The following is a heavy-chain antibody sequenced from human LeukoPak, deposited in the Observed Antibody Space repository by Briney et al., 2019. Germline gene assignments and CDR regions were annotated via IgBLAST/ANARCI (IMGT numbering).Heavy chain of an antibody. D-gene: IGHD1-1*01. V-gene: IGHV3-23*01. Sequence: PGGSLRLSCAASGFTFSTYAMSWVRQAPGKGLEWVSAISGSGGSIYYADSVKGWSTISRDNSKNTLYLQMNSLRAEDTAIYYRANHDGGYYYYYGMDVWGQGTTVTVSS. CDR3: ANHDGGYYYYYGMDV. CDR2: ISGSGGSI. CDR1: GFTFSTYA. J-gene: IGHJ6*02.